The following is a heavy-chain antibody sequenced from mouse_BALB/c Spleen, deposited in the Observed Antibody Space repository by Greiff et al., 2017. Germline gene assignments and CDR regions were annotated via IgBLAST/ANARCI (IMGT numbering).Heavy chain of an antibody. CDR3: ARERNYYGSSYGDY. V-gene: IGHV5-9-3*01. CDR1: GFTFSSYA. J-gene: IGHJ4*01. Sequence: EVKLEESGGGLVKPGGSLKLSCAASGFTFSSYAMSWVRQTPEKRLEWVATISSGGSYTYYPDSVKGRFTISRDNAKNTLYLQMSSLRSEDTAMYYCARERNYYGSSYGDYWGQGTSVTVSS. D-gene: IGHD1-1*01. CDR2: ISSGGSYT.